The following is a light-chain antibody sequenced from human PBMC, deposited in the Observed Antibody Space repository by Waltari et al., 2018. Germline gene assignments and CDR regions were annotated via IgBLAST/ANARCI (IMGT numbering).Light chain of an antibody. J-gene: IGKJ4*01. V-gene: IGKV4-1*01. Sequence: DIVMTQSPDSLAVSLGERATINCKSSQRLLYSSNNKNYLVWYQQKPGQPPTAVVNWASTRDCGVPDLFSGSGSGTDVTLTISSLQAEDVAVYYCQQFFATPLTFGGGTKVEIK. CDR2: WAS. CDR1: QRLLYSSNNKNY. CDR3: QQFFATPLT.